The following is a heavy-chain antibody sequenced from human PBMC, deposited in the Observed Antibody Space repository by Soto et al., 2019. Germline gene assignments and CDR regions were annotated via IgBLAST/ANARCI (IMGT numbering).Heavy chain of an antibody. D-gene: IGHD6-6*01. CDR2: ISGSGDKT. CDR1: GINFSYNA. CDR3: VRLPGGSAPRPDY. J-gene: IGHJ4*01. V-gene: IGHV3-23*01. Sequence: GGSLRLSCVASGINFSYNAMSWIRHAPGKGLQWVSTISGSGDKTYYADSVKGRFTISSDRSKNTLYLQMDSLRADDTAVYYCVRLPGGSAPRPDYWGHGTMVTVSS.